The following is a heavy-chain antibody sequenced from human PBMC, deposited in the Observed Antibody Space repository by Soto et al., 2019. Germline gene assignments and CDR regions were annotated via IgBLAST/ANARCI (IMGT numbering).Heavy chain of an antibody. CDR3: ARDGYSGSYPYYYGMDV. D-gene: IGHD1-26*01. J-gene: IGHJ6*02. V-gene: IGHV1-69*01. Sequence: QVQLVQSGAEVQKPGSSVKVSCKASGGTFSSYAISWVRQAPGQGLEWMGGIIPIFGTANYAQKFQGRVTITADESTSTAYMELSSLRSEDTAVYYCARDGYSGSYPYYYGMDVWGQGTTVTVSS. CDR2: IIPIFGTA. CDR1: GGTFSSYA.